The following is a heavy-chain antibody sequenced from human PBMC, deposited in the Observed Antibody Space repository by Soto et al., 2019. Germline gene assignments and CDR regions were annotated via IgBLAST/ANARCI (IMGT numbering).Heavy chain of an antibody. Sequence: AGGSLRLSCAASGFTFSSYAMSWVRQAPGKGLEWVSAISGSGGSTYYADSVKGRFTISRDNSKNTLYLQMNGLRAEDTAVFYCSKGDHYGQAFWGRGYTDTGS. CDR1: GFTFSSYA. D-gene: IGHD4-17*01. CDR3: SKGDHYGQAF. J-gene: IGHJ6*02. V-gene: IGHV3-23*01. CDR2: ISGSGGST.